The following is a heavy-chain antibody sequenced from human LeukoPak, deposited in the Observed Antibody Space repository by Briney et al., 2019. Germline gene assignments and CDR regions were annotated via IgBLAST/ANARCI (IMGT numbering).Heavy chain of an antibody. Sequence: PSETLSLTCAVYGGSFSGYYWSWIRQPPGKGLEWIGEINHSGSTNYNPSLKSRVTISVDTSKNQFSLKLSSVTAADTAVYYCARGGQQRGTFDYWGQGTLVTVSS. J-gene: IGHJ4*02. CDR2: INHSGST. D-gene: IGHD6-13*01. CDR1: GGSFSGYY. CDR3: ARGGQQRGTFDY. V-gene: IGHV4-34*01.